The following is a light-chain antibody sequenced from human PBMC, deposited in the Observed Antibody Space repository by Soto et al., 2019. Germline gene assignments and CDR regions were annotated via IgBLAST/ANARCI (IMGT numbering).Light chain of an antibody. Sequence: QSALTQPASVSGSPGQSITISCTGTSSDIGSYNRVSWYQQPPGTAPKLMIYEVGNRPSGVSNRFSGSKSGNTASLTISGLQAEDEADYFCNSYTTSSTYVFGTGTKLTVL. CDR3: NSYTTSSTYV. V-gene: IGLV2-14*01. J-gene: IGLJ1*01. CDR1: SSDIGSYNR. CDR2: EVG.